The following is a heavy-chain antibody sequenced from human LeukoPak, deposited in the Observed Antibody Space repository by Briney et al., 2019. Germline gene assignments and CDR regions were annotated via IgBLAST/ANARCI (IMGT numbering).Heavy chain of an antibody. Sequence: GGSLRLSCAASGFTVSSNYMSWVRQAPGKGLEWVSVIYSGGSTYYADSVKGRFTISRDNSKNTLYLQMNSLRAEDTAVYYCARDKGGYSYGHGYYFDYWGQGTLATVSS. CDR2: IYSGGST. D-gene: IGHD5-18*01. CDR3: ARDKGGYSYGHGYYFDY. CDR1: GFTVSSNY. V-gene: IGHV3-66*01. J-gene: IGHJ4*02.